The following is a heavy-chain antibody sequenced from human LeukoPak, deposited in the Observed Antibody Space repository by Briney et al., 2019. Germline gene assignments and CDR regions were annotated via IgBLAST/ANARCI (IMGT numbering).Heavy chain of an antibody. D-gene: IGHD3-22*01. V-gene: IGHV3-23*01. CDR2: ISGSGGGT. CDR1: GFTFSSYA. CDR3: AKSKRYYYDSSGNQQPTDY. Sequence: GGSLRLSCAASGFTFSSYAMSWVRQAPGKGLEWVSAISGSGGGTYYADSVKGRFTISRDNSKNTLYLQMNSLRAEDTAVYYCAKSKRYYYDSSGNQQPTDYWGQGTLVTVSS. J-gene: IGHJ4*02.